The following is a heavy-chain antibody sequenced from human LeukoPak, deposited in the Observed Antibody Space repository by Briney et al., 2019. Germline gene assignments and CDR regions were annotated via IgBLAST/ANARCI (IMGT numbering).Heavy chain of an antibody. D-gene: IGHD2-2*01. CDR2: MNPNSGNT. Sequence: ASVKVSCKASGYTFTSYDINWVRQATGQGLEWMGWMNPNSGNTGYAQKFQGRVTITRNTSISTAYMELSSLRSEDTAVYYCAGGRCSSTSCYSYRYYYYYMDVWGKGTTVTVSS. V-gene: IGHV1-8*03. J-gene: IGHJ6*03. CDR3: AGGRCSSTSCYSYRYYYYYMDV. CDR1: GYTFTSYD.